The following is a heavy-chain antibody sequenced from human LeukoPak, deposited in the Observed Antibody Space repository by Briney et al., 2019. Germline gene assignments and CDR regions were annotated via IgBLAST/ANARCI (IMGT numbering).Heavy chain of an antibody. J-gene: IGHJ5*02. CDR1: GGSISSSNW. CDR2: IYHSGST. Sequence: SGTLSLTCAVSGGSISSSNWWSWLRQPPGKGLEWIGEIYHSGSTNYNPSLKSRVTISVDKSKNQFSLKLSSVTAADTAVYYCARDPGPSSGSTNWFDPWGQGTLVTVSS. CDR3: ARDPGPSSGSTNWFDP. D-gene: IGHD3-10*01. V-gene: IGHV4-4*02.